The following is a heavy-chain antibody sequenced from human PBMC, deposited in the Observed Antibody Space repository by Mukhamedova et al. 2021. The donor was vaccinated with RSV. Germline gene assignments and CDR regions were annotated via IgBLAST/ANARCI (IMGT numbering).Heavy chain of an antibody. CDR3: ASSTYDSGWPYYYYAMDV. V-gene: IGHV4-59*08. D-gene: IGHD6-19*01. Sequence: YYWSWIRQPPGKGLEWIGYIYYSGSTSYNPSLKSRVIISVDMSKSHFSLKLSSVTAADTAVYYCASSTYDSGWPYYYYAMDVWGQ. CDR2: IYYSGST. J-gene: IGHJ6*02. CDR1: YY.